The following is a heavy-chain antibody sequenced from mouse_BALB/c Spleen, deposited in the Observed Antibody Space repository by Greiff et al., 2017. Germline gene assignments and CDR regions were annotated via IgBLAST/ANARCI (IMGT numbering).Heavy chain of an antibody. CDR3: AREANWDGAFAY. Sequence: EVKLLESGPELVKPGASVKVSCKASGYAFTSYNMYWVKQSHGKSLEWIGYIDPYNGGTSYNQKFKGKATLTVDKSSSTAYMHLNSLTSEDSAVYYCAREANWDGAFAYWGQGTLVTVSA. CDR1: GYAFTSYN. D-gene: IGHD4-1*01. J-gene: IGHJ3*01. V-gene: IGHV1S135*01. CDR2: IDPYNGGT.